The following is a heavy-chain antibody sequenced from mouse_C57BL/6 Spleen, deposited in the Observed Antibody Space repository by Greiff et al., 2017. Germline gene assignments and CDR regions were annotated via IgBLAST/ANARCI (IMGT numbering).Heavy chain of an antibody. CDR1: GFSLTSYG. CDR2: IWSDGST. V-gene: IGHV2-6-1*01. CDR3: ARQNGDRENYFDY. J-gene: IGHJ2*01. Sequence: VQVVESGPGLVAPSQSLSITCTVSGFSLTSYGVHWVRQPPGKGLEWLVVIWSDGSTTYNSALKSRLSISKDNSKSQVFLKMNSLQTDDTAMYXWARQNGDRENYFDYWGQGTTRTVSS. D-gene: IGHD3-1*01.